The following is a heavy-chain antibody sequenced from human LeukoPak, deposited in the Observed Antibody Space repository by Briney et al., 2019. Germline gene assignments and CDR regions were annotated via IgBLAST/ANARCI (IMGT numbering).Heavy chain of an antibody. CDR2: IYYSGST. J-gene: IGHJ3*02. CDR1: GGSISSSSYY. CDR3: ATKYRSIAAAGKGRNAFDI. V-gene: IGHV4-39*07. Sequence: SETLSLTCTVSGGSISSSSYYWGWIRQPPGKGLEWIGSIYYSGSTYYNPSLKSRVTISVDTSKNQFSLKLSSVTAADTAVYYCATKYRSIAAAGKGRNAFDIWGQGTMVTVSS. D-gene: IGHD6-13*01.